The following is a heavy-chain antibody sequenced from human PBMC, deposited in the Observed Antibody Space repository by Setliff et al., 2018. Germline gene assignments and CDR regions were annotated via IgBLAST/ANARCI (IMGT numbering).Heavy chain of an antibody. CDR2: VEWNGGGT. CDR3: ATARRGYQYGSGSLFDD. CDR1: GFTFSSFA. D-gene: IGHD3-10*01. J-gene: IGHJ4*02. Sequence: GGSLRLSCAASGFTFSSFAMSWVRQAPGKRLEWVSGVEWNGGGTSYADSVKGRFIISRDNAKNSLYLQMTSLRTDDTALYYCATARRGYQYGSGSLFDDWGQGTQVTVSS. V-gene: IGHV3-20*04.